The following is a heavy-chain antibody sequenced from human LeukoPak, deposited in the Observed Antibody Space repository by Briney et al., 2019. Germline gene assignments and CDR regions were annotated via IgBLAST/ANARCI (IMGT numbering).Heavy chain of an antibody. D-gene: IGHD5-24*01. V-gene: IGHV1-69*05. Sequence: ASVKVSCKASGGTFSSYAISWVRQAPGQGLEWMGGIIPIFGTANYAQKFQGRVTITTDESTSTAYMELSSLRSEDTAVYYCARVCRDGHLMDYWGQGTLVTVSS. CDR1: GGTFSSYA. CDR2: IIPIFGTA. CDR3: ARVCRDGHLMDY. J-gene: IGHJ4*02.